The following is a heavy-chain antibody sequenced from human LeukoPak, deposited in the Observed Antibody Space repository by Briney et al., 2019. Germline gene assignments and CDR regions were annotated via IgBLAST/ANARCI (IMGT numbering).Heavy chain of an antibody. Sequence: GGSLRLSCAASGFTFSGYEMNWVRQAPGKGLEWVSYISSSGSTIYYADSVKGRFTISRDNAKNSLYLQMNSLRAEDTAVYYCAKTSYGSGSYYIRERYFDYWGQGTLVTVSS. CDR3: AKTSYGSGSYYIRERYFDY. D-gene: IGHD3-10*01. V-gene: IGHV3-48*03. J-gene: IGHJ4*02. CDR1: GFTFSGYE. CDR2: ISSSGSTI.